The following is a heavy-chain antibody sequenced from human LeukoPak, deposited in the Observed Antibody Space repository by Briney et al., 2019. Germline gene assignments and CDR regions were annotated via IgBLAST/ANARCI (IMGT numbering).Heavy chain of an antibody. V-gene: IGHV3-23*01. J-gene: IGHJ4*02. CDR2: ISGSGGST. CDR3: ATTVGSGSYYGGYYFDY. CDR1: GFTFSSYA. D-gene: IGHD1-26*01. Sequence: GGSLRLSCAASGFTFSSYAMSWVRQAPGKGLEWVSAISGSGGSTYYADSVKGRFTISRDNAKNSLYLQMNSLRAEDTAVYYCATTVGSGSYYGGYYFDYWGQGTLVTVSS.